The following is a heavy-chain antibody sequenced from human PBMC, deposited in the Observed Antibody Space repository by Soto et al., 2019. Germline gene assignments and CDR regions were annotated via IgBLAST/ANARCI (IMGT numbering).Heavy chain of an antibody. CDR1: GGTFSSYT. CDR3: ARDFLQLNQQIEDY. J-gene: IGHJ4*02. V-gene: IGHV1-69*08. Sequence: QVQLVQSGAEVKKPGSSVKVSCKASGGTFSSYTISWVRQAPGQGLEWMGRIIPILGIANYAQKFHGRVTITADKSTSTAYMELSSLRSEDTAVYYCARDFLQLNQQIEDYWGQGTLVTVSS. CDR2: IIPILGIA. D-gene: IGHD2-2*01.